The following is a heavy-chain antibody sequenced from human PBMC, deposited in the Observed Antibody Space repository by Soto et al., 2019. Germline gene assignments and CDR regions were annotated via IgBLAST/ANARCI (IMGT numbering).Heavy chain of an antibody. D-gene: IGHD6-13*01. Sequence: EVQLVESGGGLVKPGGSLRLSFAASGFTFSNAWMNWVRQAPGKGLEWVGRIKSKTDGGTTDYAAPVKGRFTISREDTKTTLYLQMNSLKTEDTALYYCTVFSSWSFYYYYGMDVWGQGTTVTVSS. CDR2: IKSKTDGGTT. J-gene: IGHJ6*02. V-gene: IGHV3-15*07. CDR1: GFTFSNAW. CDR3: TVFSSWSFYYYYGMDV.